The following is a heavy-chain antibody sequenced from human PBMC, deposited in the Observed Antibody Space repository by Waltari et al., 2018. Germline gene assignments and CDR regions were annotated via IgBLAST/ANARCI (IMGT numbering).Heavy chain of an antibody. CDR2: FIPILGIA. Sequence: QVQLVQSGAEVKKPGSSVKVSCKASGGTFSSYTISWVRQAPGQGLEWMGRFIPILGIANYDQKFEGSVTITADKSTSTAYMELSSLRSEDTAVYYCARSSTVTTSAFDYWGQGTLVTVSS. V-gene: IGHV1-69*02. J-gene: IGHJ4*02. CDR1: GGTFSSYT. D-gene: IGHD4-4*01. CDR3: ARSSTVTTSAFDY.